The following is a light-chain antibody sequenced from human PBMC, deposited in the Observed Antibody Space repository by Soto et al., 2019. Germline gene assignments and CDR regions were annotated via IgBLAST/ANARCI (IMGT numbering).Light chain of an antibody. V-gene: IGKV3-15*01. CDR3: QQYNNWPLT. CDR2: GAS. CDR1: QSMSSN. J-gene: IGKJ2*01. Sequence: EIVMTQSPATLSVSPGERATLSCRASQSMSSNLAWYQQKPGQAPRLLIYGASARATGIPARFSGSRSGTEFTLTISSLQSEDSAVYYCQQYNNWPLTFGQGTELEIK.